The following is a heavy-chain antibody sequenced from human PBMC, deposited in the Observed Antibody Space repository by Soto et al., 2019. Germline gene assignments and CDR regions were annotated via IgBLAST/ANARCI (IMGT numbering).Heavy chain of an antibody. Sequence: PSETLSLTCAVYGGSFSGYYWSWIRQPPGKGLEWIGEINHSGSTNYNPSLKSRVTISVDTSKNQFSLKLSSVTAADTAVYYCVRRTKYYYGSGSYSAIPLDYWGQGTLVTVSS. CDR2: INHSGST. CDR3: VRRTKYYYGSGSYSAIPLDY. CDR1: GGSFSGYY. D-gene: IGHD3-10*01. J-gene: IGHJ4*02. V-gene: IGHV4-34*01.